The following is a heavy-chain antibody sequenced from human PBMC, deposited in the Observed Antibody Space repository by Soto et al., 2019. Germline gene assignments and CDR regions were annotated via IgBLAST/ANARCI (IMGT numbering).Heavy chain of an antibody. D-gene: IGHD3-22*01. V-gene: IGHV1-18*01. CDR3: ARAGQYYDASGYAD. CDR1: GYSFATSG. CDR2: ISVYNGNT. Sequence: QVKLVQSETEVKKPGASIKVSCKASGYSFATSGMTWVRQAPGQGLEWMGWISVYNGNTKYDQKLQDTVTSTTDTPTHSDYLEMRNLRSDDTAVYYCARAGQYYDASGYADWGQGTLVTVSS. J-gene: IGHJ4*02.